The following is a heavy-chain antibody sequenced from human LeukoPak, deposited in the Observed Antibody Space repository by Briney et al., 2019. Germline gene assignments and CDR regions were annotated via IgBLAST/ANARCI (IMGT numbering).Heavy chain of an antibody. V-gene: IGHV4-4*07. CDR3: ARASLRVAGRFWFDP. Sequence: SETLSLTCTVSGGSISSYYWSWIRQPAGKGLEWIGRIYTSGSTNYNPSLKIRVTMSVDTSKNQFSLKRSSVTAADTAVYYCARASLRVAGRFWFDPWGQGTLVTVSS. CDR2: IYTSGST. J-gene: IGHJ5*02. D-gene: IGHD6-19*01. CDR1: GGSISSYY.